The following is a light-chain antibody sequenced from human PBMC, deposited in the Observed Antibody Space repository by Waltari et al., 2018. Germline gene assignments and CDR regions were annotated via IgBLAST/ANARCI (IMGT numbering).Light chain of an antibody. CDR3: CSYAGSYTPWV. CDR1: SSDVGGYNY. V-gene: IGLV2-11*01. Sequence: QSALTQPRSVSGSPGQSVTISCTGTSSDVGGYNYVSWYQQHPGKAPKLMIYDVDKRPSGVPDLFSGSESGNTASLTVSGLQAEDEADYYCCSYAGSYTPWVFGGGTELTVL. CDR2: DVD. J-gene: IGLJ3*02.